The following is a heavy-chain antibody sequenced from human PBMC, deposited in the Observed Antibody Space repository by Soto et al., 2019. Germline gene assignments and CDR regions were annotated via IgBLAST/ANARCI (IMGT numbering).Heavy chain of an antibody. CDR3: AKAPKDIVVVVAATAFDY. CDR2: ISGSGGST. V-gene: IGHV3-23*01. D-gene: IGHD2-15*01. Sequence: GGSLRLSCAASGFTFSSYAMSWVRQAPGKGLEWVSAISGSGGSTYYAGSVKGRFTISRDNSKNTLYLQMNSLRAEDTAVYYCAKAPKDIVVVVAATAFDYWGQGTLVTVYS. CDR1: GFTFSSYA. J-gene: IGHJ4*02.